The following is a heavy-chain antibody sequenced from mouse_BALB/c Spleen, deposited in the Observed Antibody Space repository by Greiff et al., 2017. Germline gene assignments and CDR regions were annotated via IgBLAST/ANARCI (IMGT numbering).Heavy chain of an antibody. CDR2: ISYSGST. J-gene: IGHJ4*01. CDR3: AIRQGYGYYYAMDY. Sequence: EVKLVESGPSLVKPSQSLSLTCSVTGYSITSGYWNWIRKFPGNKLEYMGYISYSGSTYYNPSLKSRISITRDTSKKQYYLQLNSVTTEDTATYYCAIRQGYGYYYAMDYWGQGTSVTVSS. CDR1: GYSITSGY. V-gene: IGHV3-8*02. D-gene: IGHD2-10*02.